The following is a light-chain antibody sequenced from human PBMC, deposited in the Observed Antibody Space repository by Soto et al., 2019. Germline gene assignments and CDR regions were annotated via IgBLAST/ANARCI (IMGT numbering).Light chain of an antibody. CDR3: QQYDKWPTWT. V-gene: IGKV3-15*01. J-gene: IGKJ1*01. CDR1: QSVSRD. Sequence: EIVLTQSPATLSVSPGERATLSCRASQSVSRDLAWYQQKPGQAPRLLIYGASTRAPSIPARFSGSGSGTDFTLTISRLQSEDFAVYYCQQYDKWPTWTFGPGTKVENK. CDR2: GAS.